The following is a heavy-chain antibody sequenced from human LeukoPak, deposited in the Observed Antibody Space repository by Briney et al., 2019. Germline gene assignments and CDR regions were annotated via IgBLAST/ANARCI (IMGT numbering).Heavy chain of an antibody. J-gene: IGHJ4*02. CDR1: GGPITSYY. V-gene: IGHV4-59*01. D-gene: IGHD3-10*01. Sequence: PSETLSLTCTVSGGPITSYYWSWIRQSPGKGLEWIGFIYYSGSTNYNPSLRSRVTISVDTSKNQFSLKVTSVTTADTAVYYCARYSYGSGYFDYWGQGTLATVSS. CDR2: IYYSGST. CDR3: ARYSYGSGYFDY.